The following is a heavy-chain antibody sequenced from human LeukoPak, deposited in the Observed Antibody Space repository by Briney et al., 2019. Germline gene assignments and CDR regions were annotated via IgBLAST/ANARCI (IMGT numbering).Heavy chain of an antibody. CDR2: IYYSGNT. D-gene: IGHD1-26*01. V-gene: IGHV4-39*07. Sequence: SETLSLTCTVSGGSISSSSYYWGWIRQPPGKGLEWIASIYYSGNTYYNPSLKSRVTISVDTSKNQFSLKLNSLTAADTAVYYCAKDLRRVGATIFEVGAFDIWGQGTMVTVSS. CDR3: AKDLRRVGATIFEVGAFDI. J-gene: IGHJ3*02. CDR1: GGSISSSSYY.